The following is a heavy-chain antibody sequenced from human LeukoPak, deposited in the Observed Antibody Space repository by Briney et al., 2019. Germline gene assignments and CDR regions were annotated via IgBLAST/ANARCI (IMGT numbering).Heavy chain of an antibody. J-gene: IGHJ6*03. D-gene: IGHD3-3*01. CDR1: GGSISSGGYY. Sequence: PSQTLSLTCTVSGGSISSGGYYWSWIRQPPGKGLEWIGYIYHSGGTYYNPSLKSRVTISVDRSKNQFSLKLSSVTAADTAVYYCARGGNWSGYYYYMDVWGKGTTVTVSS. CDR2: IYHSGGT. CDR3: ARGGNWSGYYYYMDV. V-gene: IGHV4-30-2*01.